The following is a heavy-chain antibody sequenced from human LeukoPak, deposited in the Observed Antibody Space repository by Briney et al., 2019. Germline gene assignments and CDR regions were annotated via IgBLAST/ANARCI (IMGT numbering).Heavy chain of an antibody. Sequence: ASVKVSCKVSGYTFTSYAMHWVRQAPGQRLEWMGWISAGNGNTKYSQKFQGRVTITRDTSASTAYMELSSLRSEDTAVYYCAMCGGDCNTAFDIWGQGTMVTVSS. CDR1: GYTFTSYA. D-gene: IGHD2-21*02. V-gene: IGHV1-3*01. CDR2: ISAGNGNT. J-gene: IGHJ3*02. CDR3: AMCGGDCNTAFDI.